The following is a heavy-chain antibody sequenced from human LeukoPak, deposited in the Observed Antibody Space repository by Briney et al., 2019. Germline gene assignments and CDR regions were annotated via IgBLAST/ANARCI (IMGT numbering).Heavy chain of an antibody. D-gene: IGHD2-2*02. Sequence: GGSLRLSCAASGFTFSSYEMNWVRQAPGKGLEWVSYISSSGSTIYYADSVKGRFTISRDNAKNSLYVQMNSLRAEDTAVYYCARGVPGYRSGTSCYKDYYYMDVWGKGTTVTVSS. CDR3: ARGVPGYRSGTSCYKDYYYMDV. J-gene: IGHJ6*03. V-gene: IGHV3-48*03. CDR2: ISSSGSTI. CDR1: GFTFSSYE.